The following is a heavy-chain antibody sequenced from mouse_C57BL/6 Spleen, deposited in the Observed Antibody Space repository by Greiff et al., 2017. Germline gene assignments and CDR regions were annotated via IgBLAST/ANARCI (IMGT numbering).Heavy chain of an antibody. CDR3: ARDYLLLRNWYVDV. CDR2: INPNNGGT. Sequence: EVQLQQSGPELVKPGASVKIPCKASGYTFTDYNMDWVKQSHGKSLEWIGDINPNNGGTIYNQKFKGKATLTVDKSSSTAYMELRSLTSEDTAVYYCARDYLLLRNWYVDVWGTGTTVTVSS. J-gene: IGHJ1*03. D-gene: IGHD1-1*01. V-gene: IGHV1-18*01. CDR1: GYTFTDYN.